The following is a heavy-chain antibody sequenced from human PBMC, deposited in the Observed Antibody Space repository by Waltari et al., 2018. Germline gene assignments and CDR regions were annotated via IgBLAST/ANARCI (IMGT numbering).Heavy chain of an antibody. CDR1: GFTFSSYE. J-gene: IGHJ4*02. D-gene: IGHD2-8*01. Sequence: EVQLVESGGGLVQPGGSLRLSCAASGFTFSSYEMNWVRQAPGKGLEWVSYISSSGSTIYYADSVKGRFTISRDNSKNTLYLQMNSLRVEDTAVYYCARGESVYGGALDYWGQGTLVTVSP. V-gene: IGHV3-48*03. CDR3: ARGESVYGGALDY. CDR2: ISSSGSTI.